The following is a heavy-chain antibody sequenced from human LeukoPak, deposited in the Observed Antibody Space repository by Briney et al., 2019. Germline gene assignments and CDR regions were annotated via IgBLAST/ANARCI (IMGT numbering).Heavy chain of an antibody. V-gene: IGHV1-69*13. D-gene: IGHD1-26*01. J-gene: IGHJ6*02. CDR1: GYTFTSYG. Sequence: SVKVSCKASGYTFTSYGISWVRQAPGQGLEWMGGIIPIFGTANYAQKFQGRVTITADESTSTAYMELSSLRSEDTAVYYCARLGGSYPNYYYYGMDVWGQGTTVTVSS. CDR3: ARLGGSYPNYYYYGMDV. CDR2: IIPIFGTA.